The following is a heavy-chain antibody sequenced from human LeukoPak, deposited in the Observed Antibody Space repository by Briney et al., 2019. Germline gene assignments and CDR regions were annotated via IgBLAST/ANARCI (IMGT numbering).Heavy chain of an antibody. CDR1: GFTFSDYY. V-gene: IGHV3-11*06. Sequence: GGSLRLSCAASGFTFSDYYMSWIRQAPGKGLEWVSYISSSSSYTNYADSAKGRFTISRDNAKNSLYLQMNSLRAEDTAVYYCARDYGDYAFDYWGQGTLVTVSS. CDR3: ARDYGDYAFDY. D-gene: IGHD4-17*01. J-gene: IGHJ4*02. CDR2: ISSSSSYT.